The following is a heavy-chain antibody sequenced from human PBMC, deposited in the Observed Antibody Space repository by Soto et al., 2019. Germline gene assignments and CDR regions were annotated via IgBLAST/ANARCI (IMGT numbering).Heavy chain of an antibody. CDR1: EGSSVGRGDC. CDR2: IYYSGST. J-gene: IGHJ6*04. Sequence: WSVAEGSSVGRGDCRGWIRQPPGKGLEWIGSIYYSGSTYYNPSLKSRVTISVDTSKNQFSLKLSSVTAADTAVYYCARLTGTSSRYYYYGMDVWGKGTTVPGFS. D-gene: IGHD3-10*01. CDR3: ARLTGTSSRYYYYGMDV. V-gene: IGHV4-39*01.